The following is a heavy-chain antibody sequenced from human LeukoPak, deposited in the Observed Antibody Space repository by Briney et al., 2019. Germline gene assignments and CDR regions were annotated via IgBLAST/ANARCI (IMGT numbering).Heavy chain of an antibody. CDR3: ARVLLPFGYYYYGMDV. CDR2: ISAYNGNT. J-gene: IGHJ6*02. Sequence: ASVKVSCKASGYTFTSYGISWVRQAPGQGLEWMGWISAYNGNTNYAQKFQGRVTMTRNTSISTAYMELSSLRSEDTAVYYCARVLLPFGYYYYGMDVWGQGTTVTVSS. D-gene: IGHD2-15*01. CDR1: GYTFTSYG. V-gene: IGHV1-18*01.